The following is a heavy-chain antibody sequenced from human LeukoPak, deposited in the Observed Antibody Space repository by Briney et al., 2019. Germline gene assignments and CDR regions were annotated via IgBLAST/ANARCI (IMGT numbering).Heavy chain of an antibody. CDR3: ARDLVTVTKGFDI. V-gene: IGHV4-59*11. CDR2: ISYIGST. J-gene: IGHJ3*02. D-gene: IGHD4-17*01. Sequence: SETLSLTCAVSDDSFSSHYWTWIRQPPGKGLEWIGYISYIGSTNYNPSLKSQVTISIDTSRNQFSLRLSSVTAADTAVYYCARDLVTVTKGFDIWGQWTMVSVSS. CDR1: DDSFSSHY.